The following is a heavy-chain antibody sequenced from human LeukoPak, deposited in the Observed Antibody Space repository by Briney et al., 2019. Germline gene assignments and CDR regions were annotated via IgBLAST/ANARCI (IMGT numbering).Heavy chain of an antibody. D-gene: IGHD6-13*01. J-gene: IGHJ4*02. CDR3: ARGAAAGTMWGGFDY. V-gene: IGHV3-74*01. Sequence: GSLRLSCAASGFTFSSYWKHWVRQAPGKGLVWVSRINSDGSSTSYADSVKGRFTISRDNAKNTLYLQMNSLRAEDTAVYYCARGAAAGTMWGGFDYWGQGTLVTVSS. CDR1: GFTFSSYW. CDR2: INSDGSST.